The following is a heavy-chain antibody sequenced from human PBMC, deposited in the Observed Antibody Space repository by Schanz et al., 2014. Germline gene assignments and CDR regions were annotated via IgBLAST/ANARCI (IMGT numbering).Heavy chain of an antibody. CDR2: ISSGGGST. Sequence: EVQLVESGGGLVQPGGSLRLSCASSGFSFTTYAMSWVRQAPGKGLEWVSSISSGGGSTYYADSVKGRFTISRDNSKNTLYLQMKSLRAEDTAVYYCARGGPAYYFDDWGQGPLVTVSS. CDR3: ARGGPAYYFDD. J-gene: IGHJ4*02. CDR1: GFSFTTYA. V-gene: IGHV3-23*04.